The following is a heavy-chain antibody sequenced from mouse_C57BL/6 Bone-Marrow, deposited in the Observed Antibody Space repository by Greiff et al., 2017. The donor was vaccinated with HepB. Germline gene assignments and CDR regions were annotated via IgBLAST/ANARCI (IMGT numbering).Heavy chain of an antibody. J-gene: IGHJ4*01. Sequence: QVQLQQPGAELVMPGASVKLSCKASGYTFTSYWMHWVKQRPEQGLEWIGEIDPSDSYTNYNQKFKGKSTLTVDKSSSTAYMQLSSLTSEDSAVYYCARGDSSGYEYYAMDYWGQGTSVTVSS. CDR3: ARGDSSGYEYYAMDY. V-gene: IGHV1-69*01. CDR2: IDPSDSYT. D-gene: IGHD3-2*02. CDR1: GYTFTSYW.